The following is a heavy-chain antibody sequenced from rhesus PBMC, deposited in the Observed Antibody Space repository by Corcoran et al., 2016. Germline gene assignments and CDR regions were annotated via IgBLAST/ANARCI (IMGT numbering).Heavy chain of an antibody. Sequence: QVQLQESGPGLVKPSATLSLTCSVSGCSISYSYYWTWIRPPPRTGLEWIGNIYGNSESTNYNPSLKSRVTISKDTSKNQFFLKLSSVTAADTAVYYCARDGGGYSGYNRFDVWGPGVLVTVSS. J-gene: IGHJ5-1*01. D-gene: IGHD5-30*01. CDR2: IYGNSEST. CDR3: ARDGGGYSGYNRFDV. V-gene: IGHV4S9*01. CDR1: GCSISYSYY.